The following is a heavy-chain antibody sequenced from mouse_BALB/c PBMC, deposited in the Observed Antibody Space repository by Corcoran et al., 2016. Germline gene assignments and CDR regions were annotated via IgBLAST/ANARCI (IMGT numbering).Heavy chain of an antibody. CDR2: INTYTGEP. V-gene: IGHV9-1*02. Sequence: QIQLVQSGPELKKPGETVKISSKASGYTFTNYGMNWVKQAPGKGLKWMGWINTYTGEPTYADDFKGRFAFSLETSASTAYLQINNLKNEDMATYFCARGGITPFAYWGQGTLVTVSA. CDR1: GYTFTNYG. CDR3: ARGGITPFAY. J-gene: IGHJ3*01. D-gene: IGHD2-4*01.